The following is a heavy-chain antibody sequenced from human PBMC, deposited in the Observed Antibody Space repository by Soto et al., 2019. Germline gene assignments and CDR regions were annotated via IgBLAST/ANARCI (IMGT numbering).Heavy chain of an antibody. Sequence: XASLRLSCAASGFTFSSYAMTWVRQAPGKGLEWVSTISGTGTTTYYADSVKGRFTISRDNSKNTLYLQMNSLRTEDTAVYYCVKAVYLLDFDYWGQGTLVTVSS. J-gene: IGHJ4*02. CDR3: VKAVYLLDFDY. CDR2: ISGTGTTT. CDR1: GFTFSSYA. V-gene: IGHV3-23*01. D-gene: IGHD2-8*01.